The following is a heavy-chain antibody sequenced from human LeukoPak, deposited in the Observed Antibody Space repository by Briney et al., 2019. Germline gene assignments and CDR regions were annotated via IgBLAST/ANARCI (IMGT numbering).Heavy chain of an antibody. CDR1: GYTLTELS. J-gene: IGHJ5*02. CDR2: FDPEDGET. Sequence: ASVKVSCKVSGYTLTELSMHWVRQAPGKGLEWMGGFDPEDGETIYAQKFQGRVTMTEDTSTDTAYMELSSLRSEDTAVYYCATGYCTNGVCPFDPWGQGTLVTVSS. V-gene: IGHV1-24*01. D-gene: IGHD2-8*01. CDR3: ATGYCTNGVCPFDP.